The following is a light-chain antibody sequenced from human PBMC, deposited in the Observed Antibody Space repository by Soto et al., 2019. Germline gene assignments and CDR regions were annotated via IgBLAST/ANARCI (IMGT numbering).Light chain of an antibody. Sequence: DIQMTQSPSTLSASLGDRVTITCRASQSISSCLAWYQQKPGKAPKLLIYNAPSLESGVPSRLSGSGSGTEFTLTISSLQPDDFATYYCQQYNSYSFTWTFGQGTKVDIK. CDR1: QSISSC. CDR2: NAP. V-gene: IGKV1-5*03. J-gene: IGKJ1*01. CDR3: QQYNSYSFTWT.